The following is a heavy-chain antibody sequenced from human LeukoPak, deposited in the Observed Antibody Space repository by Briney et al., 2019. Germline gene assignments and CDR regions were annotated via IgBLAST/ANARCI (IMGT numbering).Heavy chain of an antibody. CDR3: AKDRYSYAFEYSDS. CDR2: ISGSGGST. CDR1: GFTFSTYA. Sequence: PGGSLRLSCAASGFTFSTYAMSWVRQAPGKGLEWVSVISGSGGSTYYADFVKGRFTISRDNSKNTLSLQMNSLRAEDTAVYYCAKDRYSYAFEYSDSWGQGTLVTVSS. V-gene: IGHV3-23*01. D-gene: IGHD5-18*01. J-gene: IGHJ4*02.